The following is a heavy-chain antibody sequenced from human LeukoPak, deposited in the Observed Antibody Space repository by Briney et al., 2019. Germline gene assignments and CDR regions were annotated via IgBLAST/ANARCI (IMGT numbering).Heavy chain of an antibody. CDR1: GFTVSSNY. CDR3: ARSISGSYFGYFDY. CDR2: IYSGGST. J-gene: IGHJ4*02. V-gene: IGHV3-66*01. D-gene: IGHD1-26*01. Sequence: GGSLRLSCAASGFTVSSNYMSWVRQAPGKGLEWVSVIYSGGSTYYADSVKGRFTISRDNSKNTLYLQMNSLRAEDTAVYYCARSISGSYFGYFDYWGQGTLVTVSS.